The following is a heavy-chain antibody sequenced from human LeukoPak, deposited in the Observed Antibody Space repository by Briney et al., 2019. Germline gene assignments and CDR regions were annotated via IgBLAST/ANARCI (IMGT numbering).Heavy chain of an antibody. J-gene: IGHJ4*02. D-gene: IGHD6-13*01. Sequence: PGRSLRLSCAASGFTFSSYAMHWVRQAPGKGLEWVAVISYDGSNKYYADSVKGRFTISRDNAKNSLYLQMNSLRAEDTAVYYCARDKQYTSSCDYWGQGTLVTVSS. CDR3: ARDKQYTSSCDY. CDR2: ISYDGSNK. CDR1: GFTFSSYA. V-gene: IGHV3-30-3*01.